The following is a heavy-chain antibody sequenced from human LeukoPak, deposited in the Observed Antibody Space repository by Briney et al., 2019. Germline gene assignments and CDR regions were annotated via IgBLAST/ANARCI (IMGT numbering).Heavy chain of an antibody. CDR3: ARDKGSSGWDFDY. CDR2: IYYSGST. D-gene: IGHD3-22*01. V-gene: IGHV4-59*01. Sequence: SETLSLTCTASGGSISSYYWSWIRQPPGKGLEWIGYIYYSGSTNYNPSLKSRVTISVDTSTNQFSLKLSSVTAADTAVYYCARDKGSSGWDFDYWGQGTLVTVSS. J-gene: IGHJ4*02. CDR1: GGSISSYY.